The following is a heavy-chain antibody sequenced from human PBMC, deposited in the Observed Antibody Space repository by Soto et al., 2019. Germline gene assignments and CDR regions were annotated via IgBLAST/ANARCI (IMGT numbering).Heavy chain of an antibody. CDR1: GGSISSYY. J-gene: IGHJ5*02. CDR2: IYYSGST. V-gene: IGHV4-59*01. Sequence: PSETLSLTCTVSGGSISSYYWSWIRQPPGKGLEWIGYIYYSGSTNYNPSLKSRVTISVDTSKNQFSLKLSSVTAADTAVYYCARSSRDWFDPWGQGTLVTVS. CDR3: ARSSRDWFDP.